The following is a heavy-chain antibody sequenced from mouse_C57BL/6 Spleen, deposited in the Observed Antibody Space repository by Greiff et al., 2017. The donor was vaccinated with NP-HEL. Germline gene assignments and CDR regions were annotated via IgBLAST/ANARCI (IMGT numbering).Heavy chain of an antibody. D-gene: IGHD2-2*01. Sequence: QVQLKQPGAELVKPGASVKLSCKASGYTFTSYWMQWVKQRPGQGLEWIGEIDPSDSYTNYNQKFKGKATLTVDTSSSTAYMQLSSLTSEDSAVYYCARWLRRGSWFAYWGQGTLVTVSA. V-gene: IGHV1-50*01. CDR3: ARWLRRGSWFAY. J-gene: IGHJ3*01. CDR2: IDPSDSYT. CDR1: GYTFTSYW.